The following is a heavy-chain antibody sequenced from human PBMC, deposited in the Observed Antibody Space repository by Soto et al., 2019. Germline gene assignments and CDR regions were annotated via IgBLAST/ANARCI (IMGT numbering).Heavy chain of an antibody. CDR1: GFTFSNYV. J-gene: IGHJ1*01. Sequence: QVQLVESGGGVVQPGRSLRVSCTGYGFTFSNYVMHWVRQAPGEGLEWVAGISVDGSATHYADSVKGRFTISRDNSENTLYLKMDSLTPEATTVFFCAREDESSGHAGTFHNWGRGTLVTVSS. V-gene: IGHV3-30*04. CDR2: ISVDGSAT. CDR3: AREDESSGHAGTFHN. D-gene: IGHD3-22*01.